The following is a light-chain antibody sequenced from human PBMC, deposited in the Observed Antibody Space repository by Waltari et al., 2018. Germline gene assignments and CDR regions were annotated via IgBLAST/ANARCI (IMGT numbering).Light chain of an antibody. CDR1: QSVSRS. J-gene: IGKJ1*01. Sequence: EIVLAQSPGTLSLSPGERATLPCRASQSVSRSLAWYQQKPGQAPRLLIYGTSIRATGIPDRFSGSGSGTDFSLTISRLESEDFAVYYCQHYVRLPATFGQGTKVEIK. CDR3: QHYVRLPAT. V-gene: IGKV3-20*01. CDR2: GTS.